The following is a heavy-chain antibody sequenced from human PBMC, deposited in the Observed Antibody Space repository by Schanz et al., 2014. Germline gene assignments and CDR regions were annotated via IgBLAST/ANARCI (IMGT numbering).Heavy chain of an antibody. CDR3: ARDAADFYDSLTEEDY. V-gene: IGHV1-18*01. CDR2: ISAYNGNT. J-gene: IGHJ4*02. D-gene: IGHD3-9*01. Sequence: QVQLVQSGAEVKKPGASVKVSCKASGYTFTSYGISWVRQAPGQGLEWMGWISAYNGNTKYPQKLQGRVTMTTDTTTSTAYMELRSLRSDDTAEYYCARDAADFYDSLTEEDYWGQGTLVTVSS. CDR1: GYTFTSYG.